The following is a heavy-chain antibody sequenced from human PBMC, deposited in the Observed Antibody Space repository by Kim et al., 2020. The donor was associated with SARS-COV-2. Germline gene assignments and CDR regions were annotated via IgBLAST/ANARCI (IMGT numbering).Heavy chain of an antibody. CDR2: IYYSGSI. V-gene: IGHV4-39*01. CDR3: ARQTGQSGTYRFGS. Sequence: SETLSLTCTVSGGPISSTGYYWGWIRQPPGKGLEWIGTIYYSGSIDYNPSLKSRVTISVDTSKNQFSLKVRSVTAADTAVYYCARQTGQSGTYRFGSWGQGTLVTVSS. D-gene: IGHD1-26*01. CDR1: GGPISSTGYY. J-gene: IGHJ4*02.